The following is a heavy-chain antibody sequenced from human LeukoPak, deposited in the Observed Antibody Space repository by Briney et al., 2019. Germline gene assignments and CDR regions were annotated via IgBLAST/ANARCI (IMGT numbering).Heavy chain of an antibody. J-gene: IGHJ4*02. CDR1: GFTFSNYA. D-gene: IGHD1-1*01. Sequence: GGSLRLSCAASGFTFSNYAMHWVRQAPGKGLEYVSAISSLGDNTYYANSVKGRFTISRDNSKNTLYLQMGSLRAEDMAVYYCARAETGTFDYWGQGTLVTVSS. CDR2: ISSLGDNT. CDR3: ARAETGTFDY. V-gene: IGHV3-64*01.